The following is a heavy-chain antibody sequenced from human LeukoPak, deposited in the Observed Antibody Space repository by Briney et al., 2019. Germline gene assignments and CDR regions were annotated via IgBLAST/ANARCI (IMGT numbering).Heavy chain of an antibody. CDR1: GYTFTGYY. V-gene: IGHV1-2*02. CDR2: INPNSGGT. J-gene: IGHJ4*02. Sequence: ASVKVSCKASGYTFTGYYMHWVRQAPGQGLEWMGWINPNSGGTNYAQKFQGRVTITADKSTSTAYMELSSLRSEDTAVYYCARSRGYDRGDLDYWGQGTLVTVSS. CDR3: ARSRGYDRGDLDY. D-gene: IGHD5-12*01.